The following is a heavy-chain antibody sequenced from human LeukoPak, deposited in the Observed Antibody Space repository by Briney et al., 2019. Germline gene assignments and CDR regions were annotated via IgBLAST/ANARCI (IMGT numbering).Heavy chain of an antibody. Sequence: GGSLRLSCAASGFTFSSYSMNWVRQAPGKGLEWVSSISSSSSYIYYADSVKGRFTISRDNAKNSLYRQMNSLRAEDTAVYYCASQVGSGSYFPGDYWGQGTLVTVSS. CDR1: GFTFSSYS. V-gene: IGHV3-21*01. J-gene: IGHJ4*02. CDR3: ASQVGSGSYFPGDY. CDR2: ISSSSSYI. D-gene: IGHD1-26*01.